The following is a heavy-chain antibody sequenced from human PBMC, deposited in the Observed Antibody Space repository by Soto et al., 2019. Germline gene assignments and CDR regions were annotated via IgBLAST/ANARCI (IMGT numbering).Heavy chain of an antibody. D-gene: IGHD3-16*01. CDR3: GIAPPSYDYVWGSYGPDAFDV. Sequence: QVQQQQWGAGLLKPSETLSLTCAVYGGSFSNHYWSWIRPPPGKGLEWIGEINHRGSTNYNPSLNRRVTVSVDTSKILFSLKLSSVTAAATAVYDCGIAPPSYDYVWGSYGPDAFDVWGQGTMVTGSS. V-gene: IGHV4-34*01. CDR1: GGSFSNHY. J-gene: IGHJ3*01. CDR2: INHRGST.